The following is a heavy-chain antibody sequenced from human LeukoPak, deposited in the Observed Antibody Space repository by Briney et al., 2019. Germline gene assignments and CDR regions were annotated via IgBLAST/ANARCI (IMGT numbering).Heavy chain of an antibody. CDR1: GFTFSSYS. CDR2: ISSSSSYI. V-gene: IGHV3-21*01. CDR3: ARVSGSSSWYWFDP. J-gene: IGHJ5*02. Sequence: PGGSLRLPCAASGFTFSSYSMNWVRQAPGKGLEWVSSISSSSSYIYYADSVKGRFTISRDNAKNSLYLQMNSLRAEDTAVYYCARVSGSSSWYWFDPWGQGTLVTVSS. D-gene: IGHD6-13*01.